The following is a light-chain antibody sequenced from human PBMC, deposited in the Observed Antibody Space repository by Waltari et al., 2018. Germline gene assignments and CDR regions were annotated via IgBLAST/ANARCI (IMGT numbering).Light chain of an antibody. J-gene: IGLJ3*02. CDR1: ISDVTSFYY. CDR3: ASYTTSNNRV. V-gene: IGLV2-14*03. CDR2: DVT. Sequence: QSALTQPASVSGSPGQSITISCTATISDVTSFYYVSRYQRHSGKAPNLLIFDVTNRPSGTSNRFSGSKSGNTASLTISGLQAEDEADYFCASYTTSNNRVFGGGTRLTVL.